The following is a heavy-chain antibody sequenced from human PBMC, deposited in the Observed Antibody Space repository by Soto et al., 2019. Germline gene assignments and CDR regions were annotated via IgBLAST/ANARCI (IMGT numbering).Heavy chain of an antibody. D-gene: IGHD3-22*01. J-gene: IGHJ4*02. CDR1: GFPFSSYA. Sequence: GGSLRLSCSASGFPFSSYAMHWVRQAPGKGLEWVVVISYDGNNKYYADSVKGRFTISRDNSKNTLHLQMNSLRAEDTAVYYCAGGSPAYYYDSSGYYDPYFDYWGQGTSVTVSS. V-gene: IGHV3-30-3*01. CDR3: AGGSPAYYYDSSGYYDPYFDY. CDR2: ISYDGNNK.